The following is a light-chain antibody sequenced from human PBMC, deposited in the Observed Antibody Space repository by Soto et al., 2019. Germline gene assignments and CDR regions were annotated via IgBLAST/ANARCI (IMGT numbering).Light chain of an antibody. CDR1: SSNIGAGYD. V-gene: IGLV1-40*01. CDR3: QSYDSSLSGYV. J-gene: IGLJ1*01. CDR2: GNS. Sequence: QSVLTQPPSVSGAPGQRVTISCTGSSSNIGAGYDVHWYQQLPGTAPKLLIYGNSNRPSGVPDRFSGSKSGTSASLAITGLQAEDEADYYCQSYDSSLSGYVFGTVTNLTVL.